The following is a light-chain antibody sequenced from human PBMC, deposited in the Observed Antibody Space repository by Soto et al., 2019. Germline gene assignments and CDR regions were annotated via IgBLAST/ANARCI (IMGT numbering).Light chain of an antibody. J-gene: IGKJ1*01. CDR1: QSVSNNY. Sequence: EIVLTHSPGTLSLSPGERATLSCRASQSVSNNYLAWYQQKPGQAPRLLIYGASNRATGIPDRFSGSGSGTDFTLTISRLEPADFAVYYCQQYGSSGTFGQGTKVDIK. V-gene: IGKV3-20*01. CDR2: GAS. CDR3: QQYGSSGT.